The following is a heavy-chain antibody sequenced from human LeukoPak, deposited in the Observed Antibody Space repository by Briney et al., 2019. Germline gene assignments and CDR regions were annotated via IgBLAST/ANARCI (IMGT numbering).Heavy chain of an antibody. V-gene: IGHV3-23*01. CDR3: AKAHDYGDHLFDY. CDR1: GFTFSSYA. J-gene: IGHJ4*02. D-gene: IGHD4-17*01. CDR2: ISGSGGST. Sequence: QTGGSLRLSCAASGFTFSSYAMSWVRQAPGKGLEWVSAISGSGGSTYYADSVKGRFTISRDNSKNTLYLQMNSLRAEDTAVYYCAKAHDYGDHLFDYWGQGTLVTVSS.